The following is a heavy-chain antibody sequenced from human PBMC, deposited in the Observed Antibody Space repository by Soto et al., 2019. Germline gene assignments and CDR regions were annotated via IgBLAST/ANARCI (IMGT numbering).Heavy chain of an antibody. CDR3: ARDPWAADY. V-gene: IGHV3-66*01. Sequence: HPGGSLRLSCAASGFTVSTKDMSWVRQAPGKGLEWVSVIYSGGSTFYADSVRGRFTISRDNSKNTVNLQMNSLRAEDTAVYYCARDPWAADYWGQGTLVTVSS. CDR2: IYSGGST. J-gene: IGHJ4*02. D-gene: IGHD3-16*01. CDR1: GFTVSTKD.